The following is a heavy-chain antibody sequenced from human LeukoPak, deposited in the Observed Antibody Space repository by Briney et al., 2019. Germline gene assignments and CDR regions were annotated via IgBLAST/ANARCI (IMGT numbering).Heavy chain of an antibody. CDR3: ARIRRDAFDI. CDR1: GGTFSSYA. V-gene: IGHV1-69*13. CDR2: IIPIFGTA. J-gene: IGHJ3*02. Sequence: SVKVSCKASGGTFSSYAISWVRQAPGQGLEWMGGIIPIFGTANYAQKFQGRVTITADESTNTAYMELRSLRSEDTAVYNCARIRRDAFDIWGQGTMVTVSS.